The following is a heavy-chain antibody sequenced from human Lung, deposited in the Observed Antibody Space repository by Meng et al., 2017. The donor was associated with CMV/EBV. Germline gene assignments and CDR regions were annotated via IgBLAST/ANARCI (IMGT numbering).Heavy chain of an antibody. V-gene: IGHV3-21*06. J-gene: IGHJ6*02. Sequence: GEXXKISCAASGFTFSSYSMNWVRQAPGKGLEWVSSITSSGGYVYYADSVKGRFTVSRDNAKNSLWLQMNSLRAEDSAVYYCARDLLVESRNVWGQGNTVTFAS. D-gene: IGHD2-8*02. CDR2: ITSSGGYV. CDR3: ARDLLVESRNV. CDR1: GFTFSSYS.